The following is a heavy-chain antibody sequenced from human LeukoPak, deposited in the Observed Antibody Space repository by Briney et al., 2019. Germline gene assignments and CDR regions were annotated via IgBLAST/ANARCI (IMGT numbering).Heavy chain of an antibody. J-gene: IGHJ4*02. CDR3: ARTVGYCSGGSCYFDY. V-gene: IGHV3-21*01. Sequence: GGSLRPSCAASGFTFSSYSMNWVRQAPGKGLEWVSSISSSSSYIYYADSVKGRFTISRDNAKNSLHLQMNSLRAEDTAVYYCARTVGYCSGGSCYFDYWGQGTLVTVSS. CDR2: ISSSSSYI. CDR1: GFTFSSYS. D-gene: IGHD2-15*01.